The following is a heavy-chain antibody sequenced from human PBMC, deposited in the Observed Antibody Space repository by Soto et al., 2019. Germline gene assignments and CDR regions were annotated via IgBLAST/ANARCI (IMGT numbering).Heavy chain of an antibody. J-gene: IGHJ3*02. CDR2: ISGSGGST. CDR3: AKGPGSGLFWGVNAFDI. Sequence: GVSLRLSCAASGFTFSSYAMSWVRQAPGKGLEWVSAISGSGGSTYYADSVKGRFTISRDNSKNTLYLQMNSLRAEDTAVYYCAKGPGSGLFWGVNAFDIWGQGTRVTVSS. D-gene: IGHD3-10*01. V-gene: IGHV3-23*01. CDR1: GFTFSSYA.